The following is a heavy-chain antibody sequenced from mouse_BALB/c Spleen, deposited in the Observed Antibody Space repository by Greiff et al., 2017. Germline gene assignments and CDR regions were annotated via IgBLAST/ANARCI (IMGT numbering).Heavy chain of an antibody. CDR3: TRDGYYAWFAY. V-gene: IGHV6-6*02. D-gene: IGHD2-3*01. Sequence: EVQRVESGGGLVQPGGSMKLSCVASGFTFSNYWMNWVRQSPEKGLEWVAEIRLKSNNYATHYAESVKGRFTISRDDSKSSVYLQMNNLRAEDTGIYYCTRDGYYAWFAYWGQGTLVTVSA. CDR2: IRLKSNNYAT. CDR1: GFTFSNYW. J-gene: IGHJ3*01.